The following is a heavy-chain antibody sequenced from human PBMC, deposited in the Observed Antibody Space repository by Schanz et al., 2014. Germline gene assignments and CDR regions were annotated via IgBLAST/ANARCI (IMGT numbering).Heavy chain of an antibody. V-gene: IGHV1-18*01. CDR3: ARDDRAYYYGMDV. CDR1: GYDFHIYA. Sequence: QVQLVQSGPEVKKPGASVTVSCKASGYDFHIYAYSWVRQAPGQGPEWIGWISGYTGDTKYAQKFQGWVTVTRDTSISTVYMELSRVTYEDTAVYYCARDDRAYYYGMDVWGQGTTVTVSS. J-gene: IGHJ6*02. D-gene: IGHD3-22*01. CDR2: ISGYTGDT.